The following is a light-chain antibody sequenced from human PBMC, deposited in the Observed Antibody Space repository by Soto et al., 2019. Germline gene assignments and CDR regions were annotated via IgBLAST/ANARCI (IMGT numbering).Light chain of an antibody. CDR2: EAS. CDR3: QHYNDYSRM. Sequence: DIQMTQSPSTLSASVGDRVTITCRASQSISDLLAWYQQKPGKAPKLLIYEASSLKSGVPSRFSGSGSGTEFTLTISSLQPDDFATYYCQHYNDYSRMFGQGTKVDIK. CDR1: QSISDL. V-gene: IGKV1-5*03. J-gene: IGKJ1*01.